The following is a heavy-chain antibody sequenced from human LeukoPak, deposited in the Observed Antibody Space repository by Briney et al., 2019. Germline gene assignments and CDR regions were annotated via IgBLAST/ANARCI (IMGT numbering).Heavy chain of an antibody. Sequence: GGSLRLSCAASGFTFSSYWMTWVRPAPGKGLEWVANISQDGSEKHYVDSVKGRFTISRDNAKNSLYLQMNSLRAEDMAVYYCARDSPERGYSYGPLDNYFDYWGQGTLVTVSS. V-gene: IGHV3-7*01. CDR2: ISQDGSEK. D-gene: IGHD5-18*01. J-gene: IGHJ4*02. CDR1: GFTFSSYW. CDR3: ARDSPERGYSYGPLDNYFDY.